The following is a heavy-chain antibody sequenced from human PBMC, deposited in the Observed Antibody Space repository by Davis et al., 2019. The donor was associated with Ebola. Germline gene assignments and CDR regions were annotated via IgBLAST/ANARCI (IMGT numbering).Heavy chain of an antibody. V-gene: IGHV1-2*02. J-gene: IGHJ5*02. D-gene: IGHD3-10*01. CDR2: INPNSGGT. Sequence: AASVKVSCKASGYTFTGYYMHWVRQAPGQGLEWMGWINPNSGGTNYAQKLQGRVTMTTDTSTSTAYMELRSLRSDDTAVYYCARGITMVRGENWFDPWGQGTLVTVSS. CDR3: ARGITMVRGENWFDP. CDR1: GYTFTGYY.